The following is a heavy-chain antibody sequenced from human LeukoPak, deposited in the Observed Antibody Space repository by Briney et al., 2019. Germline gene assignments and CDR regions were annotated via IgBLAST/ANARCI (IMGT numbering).Heavy chain of an antibody. CDR1: GGTFSSYA. D-gene: IGHD2-15*01. CDR3: ARDDSGGSFFDY. Sequence: ASVKVSCKASGGTFSSYAISWVRQAPGQGLEWMGGIIPIFGTANYAQKFQGRVTITADKSTSTAYMELSSLRSEDTAVYYCARDDSGGSFFDYWGQGTLSPSPQ. V-gene: IGHV1-69*06. J-gene: IGHJ4*02. CDR2: IIPIFGTA.